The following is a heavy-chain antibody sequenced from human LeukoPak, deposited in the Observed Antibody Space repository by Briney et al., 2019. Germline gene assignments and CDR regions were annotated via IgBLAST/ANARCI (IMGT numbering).Heavy chain of an antibody. CDR1: GYTLTELS. V-gene: IGHV1-24*01. Sequence: XXSCKVSGYTLTELSMHWVRQAPGKGLEWMGGFDPEDGETIYAQKFQGRVTITADESTSTAYMELSSLRSEDTAVYYCARDGYNWGFDYWGQGTLVTVSS. D-gene: IGHD5-24*01. CDR2: FDPEDGET. J-gene: IGHJ4*02. CDR3: ARDGYNWGFDY.